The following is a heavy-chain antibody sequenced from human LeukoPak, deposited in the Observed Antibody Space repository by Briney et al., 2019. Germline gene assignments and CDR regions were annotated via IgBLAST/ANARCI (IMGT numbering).Heavy chain of an antibody. J-gene: IGHJ6*02. V-gene: IGHV1-8*01. CDR2: MNPNRGIT. CDR1: GYTFTSYD. D-gene: IGHD2-21*01. Sequence: VASVWVSCEASGYTFTSYDLNWVRQATGRGLEWMGWMNPNRGITGYAQKFQGSVTMTRNTAISTAYMDLSSLRSEDTAVDYCARGGIAVRCVLHRIDVWGQGTTVTVSS. CDR3: ARGGIAVRCVLHRIDV.